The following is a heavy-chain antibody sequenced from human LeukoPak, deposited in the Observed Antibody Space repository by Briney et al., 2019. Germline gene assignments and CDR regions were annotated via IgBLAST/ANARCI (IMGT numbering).Heavy chain of an antibody. D-gene: IGHD2-2*01. CDR1: GDSISSGNYY. CDR2: IYTSGST. J-gene: IGHJ3*02. V-gene: IGHV4-61*02. CDR3: ARADQLLFDAFDI. Sequence: SETLSLTCTVSGDSISSGNYYWSWIRQPAGKGLEWIGRIYTSGSTNYNPSLKSRVTISVDTSKNQLSLKLSSVTAADTAVYYCARADQLLFDAFDIWGQGTMVTVSS.